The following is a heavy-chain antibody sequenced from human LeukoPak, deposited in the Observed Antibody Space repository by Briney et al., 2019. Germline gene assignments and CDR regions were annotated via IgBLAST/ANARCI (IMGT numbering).Heavy chain of an antibody. Sequence: GGSLRLSCAASGFTFSSYAMSWVRQAPGKGLEWVSAISGSGGSTYYADSVKGRFTISRDNSKNTLYLQMNSLRAEDTAVYYCAKVPSILSLGPDDYWGQGTLVTVSS. CDR1: GFTFSSYA. D-gene: IGHD7-27*01. CDR2: ISGSGGST. CDR3: AKVPSILSLGPDDY. V-gene: IGHV3-23*01. J-gene: IGHJ4*02.